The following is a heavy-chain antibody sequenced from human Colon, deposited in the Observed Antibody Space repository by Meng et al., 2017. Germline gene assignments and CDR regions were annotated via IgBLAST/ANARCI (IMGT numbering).Heavy chain of an antibody. J-gene: IGHJ4*02. CDR2: IKHDGSEE. CDR3: AKNRVGHDF. CDR1: GFSFSSNF. D-gene: IGHD1-26*01. V-gene: IGHV3-7*01. Sequence: GESPKISCAASGFSFSSNFMSRVRPAPGKGLEWVASIKHDGSEEGYVDSVKGRFTISRDNTKNSLYLQMNSLRAEDTAVYYCAKNRVGHDFWGQGMLVTVSS.